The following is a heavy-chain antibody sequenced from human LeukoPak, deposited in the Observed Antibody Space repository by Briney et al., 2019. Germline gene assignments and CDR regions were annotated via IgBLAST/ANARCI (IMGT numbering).Heavy chain of an antibody. CDR2: INSDGSST. Sequence: PGGSLRLSCAASGFTFTNYWMHWVRQAPGKGLVWVSRINSDGSSTTYADSVKGRFTISRDNANNLLYLQMNSLRAEDTAVYYCARDQSYYGSGDHWGQGTLVTVSS. V-gene: IGHV3-74*01. CDR1: GFTFTNYW. CDR3: ARDQSYYGSGDH. D-gene: IGHD3-10*01. J-gene: IGHJ4*02.